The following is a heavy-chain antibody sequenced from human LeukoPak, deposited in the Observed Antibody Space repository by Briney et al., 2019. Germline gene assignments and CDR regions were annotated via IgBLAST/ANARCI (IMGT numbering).Heavy chain of an antibody. V-gene: IGHV1-46*01. J-gene: IGHJ6*03. CDR2: INPSGSST. CDR3: ARSGDCGGDCYSDYYYYMDV. Sequence: ASVKVSCKASGYSFTSHYMHWVRQAPGQGLEWMGLINPSGSSTLYAQKFQGRVTMTRDMSTTTVYMELSSLRSEDTAVYYCARSGDCGGDCYSDYYYYMDVWGKGTTVTVSS. D-gene: IGHD2-21*02. CDR1: GYSFTSHY.